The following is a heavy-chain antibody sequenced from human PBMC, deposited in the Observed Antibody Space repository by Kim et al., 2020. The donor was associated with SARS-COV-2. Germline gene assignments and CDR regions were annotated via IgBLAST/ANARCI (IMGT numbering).Heavy chain of an antibody. CDR1: GGSFSGYY. CDR3: ARGPRITIFGVVIIRGSDWFDP. Sequence: SETLSLTCAVYGGSFSGYYWSWIRQPPGKGLEWIGEINHSGSTNYNPSLKSRVTISVDTSKNQFSLKLSSVTAADTAVYYCARGPRITIFGVVIIRGSDWFDPWGQGTLVTVSS. J-gene: IGHJ5*02. CDR2: INHSGST. D-gene: IGHD3-3*01. V-gene: IGHV4-34*01.